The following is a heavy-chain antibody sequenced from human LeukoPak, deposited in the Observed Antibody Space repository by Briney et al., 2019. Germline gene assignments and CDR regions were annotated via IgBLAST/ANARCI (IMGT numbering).Heavy chain of an antibody. V-gene: IGHV3-23*01. J-gene: IGHJ4*02. CDR2: ISGSGDST. D-gene: IGHD3-3*01. CDR1: GFTFSSYA. CDR3: ARDAHYDFWSGYYSTWPLGY. Sequence: GGSLRLSCAASGFTFSSYAMSWVRQAPGKGLEWVSAISGSGDSTYYGDSVKGRFTISRDNSKNTLYLQMNSLRAEDTAVYYCARDAHYDFWSGYYSTWPLGYWGQGTLVTVSS.